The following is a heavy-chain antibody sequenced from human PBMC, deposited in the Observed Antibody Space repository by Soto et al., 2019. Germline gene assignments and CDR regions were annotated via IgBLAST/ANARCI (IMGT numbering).Heavy chain of an antibody. D-gene: IGHD6-19*01. CDR3: AREGRVGGIGY. CDR1: AFTSSEYT. V-gene: IGHV3-21*01. Sequence: EGALRLSCAASAFTSSEYTMTWVRQAPGKGLQWVSSISSSSSYIYYADSMQGRFTISRHNAKNSLYLQMNRLRAEDTAVYYCAREGRVGGIGYWGQGTPVTVSS. CDR2: ISSSSSYI. J-gene: IGHJ4*02.